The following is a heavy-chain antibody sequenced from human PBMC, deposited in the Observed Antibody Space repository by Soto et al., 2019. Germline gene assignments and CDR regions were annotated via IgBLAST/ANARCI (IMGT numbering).Heavy chain of an antibody. J-gene: IGHJ4*02. CDR3: ARVAADAYWSGYDDY. CDR2: ISYTGST. D-gene: IGHD3-3*01. V-gene: IGHV4-59*01. Sequence: QEQLQESGPRLVKPSETLSLTCSVSGGSISNYHWSWIRQPPGKGLEWIGYISYTGSTNYSPSLKRRVTMLLATSKKQFSLKLISVTAADTAVYYCARVAADAYWSGYDDYWGQGTLVTVSS. CDR1: GGSISNYH.